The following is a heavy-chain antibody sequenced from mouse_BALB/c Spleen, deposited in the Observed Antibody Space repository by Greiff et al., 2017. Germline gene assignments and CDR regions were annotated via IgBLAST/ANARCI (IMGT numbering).Heavy chain of an antibody. CDR2: IDPANGNT. J-gene: IGHJ2*01. V-gene: IGHV14-3*02. CDR3: ASIYYDYDEENY. Sequence: VQLQQSGAELVKPGASVKLSCTASGFNIKDTYMHWVKQRPEQGLEWIGRIDPANGNTKYDPKFQGKATITADTSSNTAYLQLSSLTSEDTAVYYCASIYYDYDEENYWGQGTTLTVSS. CDR1: GFNIKDTY. D-gene: IGHD2-4*01.